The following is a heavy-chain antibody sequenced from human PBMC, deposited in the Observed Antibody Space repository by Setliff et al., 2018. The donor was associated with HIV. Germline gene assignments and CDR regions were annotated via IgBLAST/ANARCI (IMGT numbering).Heavy chain of an antibody. D-gene: IGHD6-13*01. Sequence: SVKVSCKGSGDTFTSFAINWVRQAPGQGLEGLGRIIPVFGTANYAQKFQARVTITVDKSTNTAYMALSSLRHDDTAIYYCARGIAATLDYWGQGTLVTVSS. CDR2: IIPVFGTA. V-gene: IGHV1-69*06. J-gene: IGHJ4*02. CDR1: GDTFTSFA. CDR3: ARGIAATLDY.